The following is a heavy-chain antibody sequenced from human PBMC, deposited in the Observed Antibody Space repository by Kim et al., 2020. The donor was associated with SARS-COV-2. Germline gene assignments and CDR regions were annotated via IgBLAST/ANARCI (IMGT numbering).Heavy chain of an antibody. Sequence: ASVKVSCKASGFPFIGFFIHWVRQAPGQGLEWMGWINPNSGDTDYAQNFQGRVTMTRDTSISTAYMELSRLTSDDTAFYYCARDMTTVTAGEDSWGQGTL. V-gene: IGHV1-2*02. D-gene: IGHD4-17*01. J-gene: IGHJ4*02. CDR3: ARDMTTVTAGEDS. CDR1: GFPFIGFF. CDR2: INPNSGDT.